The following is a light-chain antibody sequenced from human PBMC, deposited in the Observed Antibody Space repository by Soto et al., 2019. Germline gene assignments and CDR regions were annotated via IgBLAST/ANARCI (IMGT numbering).Light chain of an antibody. Sequence: SPSSLSASVGDRVTITCRASQGISRYLNWYQQKPGKAPKVLIYAASNLESGVPSRFSGSGSGTDFSLTISSLQAGDFATYFCQETFTTPYTFGQGTRLEI. CDR3: QETFTTPYT. J-gene: IGKJ5*01. CDR1: QGISRY. CDR2: AAS. V-gene: IGKV1-39*01.